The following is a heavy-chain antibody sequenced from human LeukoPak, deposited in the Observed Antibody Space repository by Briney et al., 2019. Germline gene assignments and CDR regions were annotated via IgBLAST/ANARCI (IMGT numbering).Heavy chain of an antibody. CDR2: MKQDGGQK. CDR3: ERDGSGAAAVWGWEMIH. V-gene: IGHV3-7*03. J-gene: IGHJ4*02. D-gene: IGHD3-16*01. Sequence: GGSLRLSCVGSGFTFRNYWMGWVPEAPGKGLEWVANMKQDGGQKHSAESAKGRFTISRDNAKNALYLQMNSLRAEDTAVYYCERDGSGAAAVWGWEMIHWGQGTLVTVSS. CDR1: GFTFRNYW.